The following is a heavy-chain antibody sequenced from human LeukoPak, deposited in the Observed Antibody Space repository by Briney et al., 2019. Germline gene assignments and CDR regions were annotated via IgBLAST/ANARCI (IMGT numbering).Heavy chain of an antibody. D-gene: IGHD3/OR15-3a*01. Sequence: SETLSLTCTVSGGSISGYYWSWIRQPPGKGLEYIGHIYYSGNTNYNPSLMSRVTISVDTSKNQFSLKLSSVTAADTAAYYCGRGTLPRGVWGQGTTVTVSS. V-gene: IGHV4-59*01. CDR2: IYYSGNT. CDR3: GRGTLPRGV. CDR1: GGSISGYY. J-gene: IGHJ6*02.